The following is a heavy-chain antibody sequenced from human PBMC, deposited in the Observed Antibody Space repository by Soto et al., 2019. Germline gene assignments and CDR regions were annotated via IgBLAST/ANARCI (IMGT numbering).Heavy chain of an antibody. V-gene: IGHV3-11*01. Sequence: QVQLVESGGGLVMPGESLRLSCAASGFTFSDHYMSWIRQAPGKGLEWVSYISSSGNSMYYADSVKGRFTVSRDNAEISLYLQMNSLRAEDTAVYYCARRAASGRHFDHWGQGTLVSVSS. CDR2: ISSSGNSM. D-gene: IGHD6-13*01. CDR3: ARRAASGRHFDH. J-gene: IGHJ4*02. CDR1: GFTFSDHY.